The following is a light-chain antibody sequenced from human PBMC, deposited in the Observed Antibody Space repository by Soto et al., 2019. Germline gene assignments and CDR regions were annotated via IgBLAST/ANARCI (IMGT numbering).Light chain of an antibody. Sequence: EIVMTQSPATLSVSPGERATLSCRASQSVSSNLAWYQQKPGQAPRLLIYGASTRATGIPARFSGSGSGTEFTLTISSLQSEAFAVYYCQQYNNWLRTFCQGTKVEIK. CDR2: GAS. CDR3: QQYNNWLRT. CDR1: QSVSSN. V-gene: IGKV3-15*01. J-gene: IGKJ1*01.